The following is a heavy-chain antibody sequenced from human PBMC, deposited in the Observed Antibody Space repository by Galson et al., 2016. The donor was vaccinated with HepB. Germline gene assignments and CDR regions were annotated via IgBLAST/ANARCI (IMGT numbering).Heavy chain of an antibody. D-gene: IGHD3-16*01. CDR2: INQDVSEK. CDR1: GFSFSDHW. V-gene: IGHV3-7*03. Sequence: SLRLSCAATGFSFSDHWMSWVRQAPGRGLEWVANINQDVSEKYYVDSVKGRFTISRDNAKNSLYLQMSTLRVEDTAVYYCVREGLGAFDMWGQGTMVTVSS. J-gene: IGHJ3*02. CDR3: VREGLGAFDM.